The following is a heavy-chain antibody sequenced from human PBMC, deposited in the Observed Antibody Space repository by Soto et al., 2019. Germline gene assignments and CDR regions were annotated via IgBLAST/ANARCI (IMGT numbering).Heavy chain of an antibody. CDR2: ISAYNGNT. D-gene: IGHD3-9*01. Sequence: ASVKVSCKASGYTFTSYGISWVRQAPGQGLEWMGWISAYNGNTNYAQKLQGRVTMTPDTSTSTAYMELRSLRSDDTAVYYCARSPEYYDILTGYYIRGYYYYGMDVWGQGTTVTVSS. J-gene: IGHJ6*02. V-gene: IGHV1-18*04. CDR3: ARSPEYYDILTGYYIRGYYYYGMDV. CDR1: GYTFTSYG.